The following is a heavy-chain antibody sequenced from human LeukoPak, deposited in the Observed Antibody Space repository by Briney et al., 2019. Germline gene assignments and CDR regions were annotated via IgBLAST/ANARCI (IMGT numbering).Heavy chain of an antibody. CDR3: AREARPPIRHYYDSSGYYYALAAFDI. J-gene: IGHJ3*02. V-gene: IGHV3-53*01. CDR2: IYSGGST. Sequence: GGSLRLSCAASGFTVSSNYMSWVRQAPGKGLEWVSVIYSGGSTYYADSVKGRFTISRDNSKNTLYLQMNSLRAEGTAVYYCAREARPPIRHYYDSSGYYYALAAFDIWGQGTMVTVSS. D-gene: IGHD3-22*01. CDR1: GFTVSSNY.